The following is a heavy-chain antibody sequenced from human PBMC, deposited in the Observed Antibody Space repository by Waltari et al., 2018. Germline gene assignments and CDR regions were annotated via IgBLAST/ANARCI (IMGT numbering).Heavy chain of an antibody. D-gene: IGHD1-1*01. J-gene: IGHJ6*02. CDR3: ARVSRRTYRSPVPGRHYYYGMDV. CDR1: GFTFSSFW. Sequence: EEQLVESGGGLVQPGDSLRLSCAASGFTFSSFWMNWVRQAPGRGPLWVYRISHDARDTTYADSVKGRFTISRDNARNTLYLQMNRLRAEDTAVYFCARVSRRTYRSPVPGRHYYYGMDVWGQGTTVTVSS. CDR2: ISHDARDT. V-gene: IGHV3-74*03.